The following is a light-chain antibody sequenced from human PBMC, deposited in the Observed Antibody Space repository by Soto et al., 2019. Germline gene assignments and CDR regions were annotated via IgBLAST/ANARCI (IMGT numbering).Light chain of an antibody. J-gene: IGKJ4*01. CDR2: GTS. Sequence: EIVLTQSPGTLSLSPGESAALSCRASQSVTGSYLAWFQQKPGQAPRLLIYGTSSRATGIPDRFSGSGSGTDFTLTISRLEPEDFAVYYCQQYGSSPVFGGGTKVEIK. V-gene: IGKV3-20*01. CDR1: QSVTGSY. CDR3: QQYGSSPV.